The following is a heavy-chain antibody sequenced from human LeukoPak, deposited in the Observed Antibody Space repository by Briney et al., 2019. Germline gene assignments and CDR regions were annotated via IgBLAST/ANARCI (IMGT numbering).Heavy chain of an antibody. CDR1: GSIFTSYW. D-gene: IGHD2-15*01. J-gene: IGHJ6*02. CDR2: IDPSDSYT. CDR3: ARRDKNYYYGMDV. Sequence: GESLQISCQGSGSIFTSYWISWVRQLPGKGLEWMGRIDPSDSYTNYSPSFQGHVTISADKSISTAYLQWSSLKASDTAMYYCARRDKNYYYGMDVWGQGTTVTVSS. V-gene: IGHV5-10-1*01.